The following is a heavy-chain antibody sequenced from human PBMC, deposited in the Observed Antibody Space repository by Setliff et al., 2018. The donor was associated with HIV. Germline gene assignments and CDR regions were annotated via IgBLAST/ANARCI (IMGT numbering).Heavy chain of an antibody. CDR1: GFTFSSYS. D-gene: IGHD3-10*01. CDR3: AKDRRYYYGSGSYAAET. V-gene: IGHV3-21*04. CDR2: ISSSSSYT. J-gene: IGHJ5*02. Sequence: GALRLSCAASGFTFSSYSMNWVRQAPGKGLEWVSYISSSSSYTHYADSVKGRFTISRDNVKNSLYLQMNSLRAEDTAVYYCAKDRRYYYGSGSYAAETWGQGTLVTVSS.